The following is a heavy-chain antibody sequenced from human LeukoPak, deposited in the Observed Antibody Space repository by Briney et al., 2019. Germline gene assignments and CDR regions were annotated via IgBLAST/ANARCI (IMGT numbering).Heavy chain of an antibody. CDR1: GYTFTSYA. Sequence: ASVKVSCKASGYTFTSYAMNWVRQAPGQGLEWMGWINTNTGNPTYAQGFTGRFVFSLDTSVSTAYLQISSLKAEDTAVYYCARVYVATINYYYYYYMDVWGKGTTVTVSS. D-gene: IGHD5-12*01. J-gene: IGHJ6*03. V-gene: IGHV7-4-1*02. CDR3: ARVYVATINYYYYYYMDV. CDR2: INTNTGNP.